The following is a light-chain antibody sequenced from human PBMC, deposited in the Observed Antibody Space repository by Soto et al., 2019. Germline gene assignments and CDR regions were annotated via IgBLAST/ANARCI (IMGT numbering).Light chain of an antibody. CDR1: QGISNY. CDR2: AAS. Sequence: DIQMTQSPSSLSTSVGDIVTITCRSSQGISNYLAWYQQKPGKVPKLLIYAASTLQSGVPSRFSGSGSGTEFTLTISSLQPEDVATYYCQTYNSAPFTFGPGNKVDIK. CDR3: QTYNSAPFT. J-gene: IGKJ3*01. V-gene: IGKV1-27*01.